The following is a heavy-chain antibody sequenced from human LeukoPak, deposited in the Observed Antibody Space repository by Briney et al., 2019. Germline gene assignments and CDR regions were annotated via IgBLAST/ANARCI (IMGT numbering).Heavy chain of an antibody. Sequence: SEALSLTCAVYGGSFSGYYWSWIRQPPGKGLEWIGEINHSGSINYNPSLKSRVTISVDMSKNQFSLKLSSVTAADTAVYYCARGPAGRCSSTSCYTPGYYYYMDVWGKGTTVTVSS. J-gene: IGHJ6*03. D-gene: IGHD2-2*02. CDR1: GGSFSGYY. CDR3: ARGPAGRCSSTSCYTPGYYYYMDV. V-gene: IGHV4-34*01. CDR2: INHSGSI.